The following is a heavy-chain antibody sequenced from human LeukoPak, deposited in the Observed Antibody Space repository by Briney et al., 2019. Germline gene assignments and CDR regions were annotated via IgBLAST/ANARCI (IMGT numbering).Heavy chain of an antibody. V-gene: IGHV4-59*01. J-gene: IGHJ4*02. Sequence: SETLSLTCTVSGGSISSYYWSWIRQPPGKGLEWIGYIYYSGSTNYNPSLKSRVTISVDTSKNLFSLRLSSVTAADTAVYYCARSEGRDGYNFDYWGQGTLVTVSS. CDR2: IYYSGST. CDR3: ARSEGRDGYNFDY. CDR1: GGSISSYY. D-gene: IGHD5-24*01.